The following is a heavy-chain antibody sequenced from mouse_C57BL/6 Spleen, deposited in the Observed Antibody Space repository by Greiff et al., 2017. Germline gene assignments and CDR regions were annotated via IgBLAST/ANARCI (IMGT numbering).Heavy chain of an antibody. CDR1: GYTFTSYW. J-gene: IGHJ3*01. CDR2: IDPSDSYT. Sequence: QVHVKQPGAELVRPGTSVKLSCKASGYTFTSYWMHWVKQRPGQGLEWIGVIDPSDSYTNYNQKFKGKATLTVDTSSSTAYMQLSSLTSEDSAVYYCARNYGSSPWFAYWGQGTLVTVSA. D-gene: IGHD1-1*01. V-gene: IGHV1-59*01. CDR3: ARNYGSSPWFAY.